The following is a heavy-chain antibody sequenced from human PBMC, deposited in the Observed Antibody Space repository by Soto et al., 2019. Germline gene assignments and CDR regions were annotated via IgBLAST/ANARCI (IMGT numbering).Heavy chain of an antibody. V-gene: IGHV3-73*01. CDR1: GFTFSGSA. CDR2: IRSEANSYAT. CDR3: MGKTAAGLDY. D-gene: IGHD6-13*01. J-gene: IGHJ4*02. Sequence: EVQLVESGGGLVQPGGSLKLSCAASGFTFSGSAMHWVRQASGKGLEWIGRIRSEANSYATAYDASVKGRFTISRDDSKSTAYLQMNSLKTEDTAVYYCMGKTAAGLDYWGQGTLVTVSS.